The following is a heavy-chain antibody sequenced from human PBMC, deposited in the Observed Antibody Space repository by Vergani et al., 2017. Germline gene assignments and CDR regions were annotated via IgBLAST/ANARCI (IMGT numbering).Heavy chain of an antibody. Sequence: QVQLVQSGAEVKKPGSSVKVSCKASGGTFSSYAISWVRQAPGQGLEWMGGIIPIFGTANYAQKFQGRVTITADESTSTAYMARSSLRSEDTAVYYCARVCNRSYYYYYYYMDVWGKGTTVTVSS. D-gene: IGHD1-14*01. CDR2: IIPIFGTA. CDR1: GGTFSSYA. J-gene: IGHJ6*03. V-gene: IGHV1-69*01. CDR3: ARVCNRSYYYYYYYMDV.